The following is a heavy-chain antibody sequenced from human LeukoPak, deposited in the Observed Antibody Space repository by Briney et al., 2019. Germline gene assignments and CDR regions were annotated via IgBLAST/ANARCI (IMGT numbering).Heavy chain of an antibody. V-gene: IGHV4-34*01. CDR1: VGSFSDYY. D-gene: IGHD6-19*01. J-gene: IGHJ4*02. CDR2: INHSGST. CDR3: ARFPVAGFDY. Sequence: SETLSLTCAVYVGSFSDYYWNWIRQPPGKGLEWIGEINHSGSTNYNPSLKSRVTISIDTSKNQFSLNLKSVTAADTAVYYCARFPVAGFDYWGQGALVTVSS.